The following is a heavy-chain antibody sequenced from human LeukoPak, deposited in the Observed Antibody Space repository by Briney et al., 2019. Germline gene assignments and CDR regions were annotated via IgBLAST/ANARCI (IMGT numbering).Heavy chain of an antibody. CDR3: ARERYDYVWGSYRYFFDY. V-gene: IGHV3-11*01. Sequence: GGSLRLSCAASGFTFSDCYMSWIRQAPGKGLEWVSYISSSGTTIYYADSVKGRFTISRDNAKNSLYLQMNSLRAEDTAVYYCARERYDYVWGSYRYFFDYWGQGTLVTVSS. CDR1: GFTFSDCY. J-gene: IGHJ4*02. CDR2: ISSSGTTI. D-gene: IGHD3-16*02.